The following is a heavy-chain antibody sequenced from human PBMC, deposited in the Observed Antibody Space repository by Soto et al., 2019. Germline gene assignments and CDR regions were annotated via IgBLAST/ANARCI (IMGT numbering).Heavy chain of an antibody. CDR2: ISSSSSYI. D-gene: IGHD1-20*01. Sequence: PGGSLRLSCAASGFTFSDYYMSWIRQAPGKGLEWVSSISSSSSYIYYADSVKGRFTISRDNAKNSLYLQMNSLRAEDTAVYYCARDFHNWNHNFDDWGQGTLVTVSS. J-gene: IGHJ4*02. CDR3: ARDFHNWNHNFDD. CDR1: GFTFSDYY. V-gene: IGHV3-11*06.